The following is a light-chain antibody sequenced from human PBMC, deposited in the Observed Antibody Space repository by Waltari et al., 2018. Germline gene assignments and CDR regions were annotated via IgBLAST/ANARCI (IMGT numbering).Light chain of an antibody. J-gene: IGLJ3*02. CDR2: QDN. V-gene: IGLV1-51*02. Sequence: QSVLTQSPSVSAAPGPRVPISCSGSNTNIGTSSFSRYQQVQGTAPKLLIYQDNKRPSEVSDRFSGSKSGTSASLAITGLQAGDEADYFCSAWDNSLSSWVFGGGARLTVL. CDR1: NTNIGTSS. CDR3: SAWDNSLSSWV.